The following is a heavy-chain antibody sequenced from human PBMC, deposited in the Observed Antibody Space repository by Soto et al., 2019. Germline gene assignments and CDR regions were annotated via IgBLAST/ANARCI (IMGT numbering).Heavy chain of an antibody. D-gene: IGHD6-6*01. CDR1: GGSISSYY. CDR3: ARGSSIAGLYYGMAF. V-gene: IGHV4-59*06. CDR2: NYYSGIT. J-gene: IGHJ6*02. Sequence: SETLCLTCTVSGGSISSYYWPWIRQHPGKGLEWIGYNYYSGITYYNPSLKSRVTISLDTSKNQFSLKLSSVTAADTAVYYCARGSSIAGLYYGMAFWGQGTTVTVSS.